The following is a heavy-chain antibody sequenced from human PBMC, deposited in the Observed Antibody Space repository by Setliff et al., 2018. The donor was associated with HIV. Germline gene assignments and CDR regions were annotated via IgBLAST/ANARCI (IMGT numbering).Heavy chain of an antibody. Sequence: PGGSLRLSCIASGFTFSKFWMRWVRQAPGKGLERVADIKQDGSETYYVDSVRGRFTISRDNAKSSLYLQMNSLRAEDTAVYYCARGTDYSGWFYDDWGQGTQVTVSS. D-gene: IGHD1-26*01. CDR3: ARGTDYSGWFYDD. CDR2: IKQDGSET. V-gene: IGHV3-7*03. CDR1: GFTFSKFW. J-gene: IGHJ4*02.